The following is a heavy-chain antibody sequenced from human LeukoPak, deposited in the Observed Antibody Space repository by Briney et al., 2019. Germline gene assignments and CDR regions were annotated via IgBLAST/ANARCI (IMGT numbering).Heavy chain of an antibody. CDR1: GFTFSDYY. CDR3: ARSGSGSYLEKYYFDY. V-gene: IGHV3-11*04. CDR2: ISSSGSTI. J-gene: IGHJ4*02. D-gene: IGHD1-26*01. Sequence: GGSLRLSCAASGFTFSDYYMSWIRQAPGKGLEWVSYISSSGSTIYYADSVKGRFTISRDNAKNSLYLQMNSLRAEDTAVYYCARSGSGSYLEKYYFDYWGQGTLVTVSS.